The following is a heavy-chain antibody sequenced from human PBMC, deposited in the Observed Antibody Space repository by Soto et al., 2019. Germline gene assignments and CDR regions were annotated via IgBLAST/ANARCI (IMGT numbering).Heavy chain of an antibody. CDR3: ASRAYSGYDAKEFDF. CDR2: IYHSGRT. D-gene: IGHD5-12*01. V-gene: IGHV4-4*02. J-gene: IGHJ4*02. Sequence: QVQLQESGPGLVKPSGTLSLTCAVSNDSISSNNWWSWVRQPPGKGLEWIGEIYHSGRTNYNPSLKSRVTTSVDNSKNQFSLKLTSVTAADTAVYYCASRAYSGYDAKEFDFWGQGTLVTVSS. CDR1: NDSISSNNW.